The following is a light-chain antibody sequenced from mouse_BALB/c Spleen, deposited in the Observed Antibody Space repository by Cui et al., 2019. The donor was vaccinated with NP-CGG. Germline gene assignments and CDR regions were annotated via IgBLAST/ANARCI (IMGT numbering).Light chain of an antibody. CDR3: TLWYSNHWV. CDR2: GTN. V-gene: IGLV1*01. J-gene: IGLJ1*01. Sequence: QAVVTQESALTTSPGESVTLTCRSSTGAFTSSNYANWVQEKPDHLFTGLIGGTNNRAPGVPARFSGSLIGDKAALTITGAKTEDEAIYFCTLWYSNHWVFGGGTKLTVL. CDR1: TGAFTSSNY.